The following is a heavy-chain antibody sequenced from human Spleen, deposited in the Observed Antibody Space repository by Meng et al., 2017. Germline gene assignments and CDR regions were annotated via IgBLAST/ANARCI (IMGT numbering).Heavy chain of an antibody. CDR1: GGSVSSGSYY. CDR3: ARGPVAGRNWYFDL. Sequence: LHDPGHVLVRPCATLSLSCTVSGGSVSSGSYYWSWIRQPPGKGLEWIGYIYYSGSTNYNPSLESRVTISVDTSKNQFSLKLSSVTAADTAVYYCARGPVAGRNWYFDLWGRGTLVTVSS. CDR2: IYYSGST. D-gene: IGHD1-26*01. J-gene: IGHJ2*01. V-gene: IGHV4-61*01.